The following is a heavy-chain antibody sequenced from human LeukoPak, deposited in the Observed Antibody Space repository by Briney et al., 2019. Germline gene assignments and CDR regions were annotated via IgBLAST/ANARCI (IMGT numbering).Heavy chain of an antibody. CDR3: ARIVTSGTFDY. CDR2: IYTSGST. J-gene: IGHJ4*02. CDR1: GGSIISYY. V-gene: IGHV4-4*09. Sequence: SETLSLTCTVSGGSIISYYWSWIRQPPGKGLEWIGYIYTSGSTKYNPSLKSRVIISVDTSKNQFSLKLQSVTAADTAVYYCARIVTSGTFDYWGQGALVTVSS. D-gene: IGHD2/OR15-2a*01.